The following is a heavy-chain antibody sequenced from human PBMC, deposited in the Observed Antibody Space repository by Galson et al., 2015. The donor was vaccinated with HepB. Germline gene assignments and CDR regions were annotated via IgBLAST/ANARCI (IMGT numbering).Heavy chain of an antibody. J-gene: IGHJ4*02. CDR3: ARDASGGSVAAPRRGFDY. CDR1: GFTFRSHG. V-gene: IGHV3-30*19. D-gene: IGHD6-19*01. Sequence: SLRLSCAASGFTFRSHGMHWVRQAPGKGLEWVAVIWLDGSNKYYADSVKGRFTISRDNSKNTLYLQMNSLRAEDTAVYYCARDASGGSVAAPRRGFDYWGQGTLVTVSS. CDR2: IWLDGSNK.